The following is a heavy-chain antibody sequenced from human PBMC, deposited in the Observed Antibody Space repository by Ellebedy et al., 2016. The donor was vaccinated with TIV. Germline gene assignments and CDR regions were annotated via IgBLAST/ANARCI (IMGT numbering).Heavy chain of an antibody. Sequence: PSETLSLTCTVSGGSISSGGYYWSWIRQAPGKGLEWVSYISNSGSTIYYADSVKGRFTISRDNAKNSLYLQMNSLRADDTAVYYCARRDKGGATMKAFDYWGQGTLVTVSS. V-gene: IGHV3-11*01. CDR1: GGSISSGGYY. J-gene: IGHJ4*02. CDR3: ARRDKGGATMKAFDY. D-gene: IGHD1-26*01. CDR2: ISNSGSTI.